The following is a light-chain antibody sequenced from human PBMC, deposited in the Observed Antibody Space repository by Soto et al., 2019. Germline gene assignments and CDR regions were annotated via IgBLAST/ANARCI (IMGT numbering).Light chain of an antibody. CDR1: SSDVGAYNY. V-gene: IGLV2-14*01. CDR3: SSYTGSSTFV. J-gene: IGLJ1*01. CDR2: EVS. Sequence: VLTQPASVSGSPGQSITISCTGTSSDVGAYNYVSWYQQHPGKAPKLIIYEVSDRPSGVSNRFSGSKSGNTAFLTISGLQAEDEADYYCSSYTGSSTFVFGTGTKVTVL.